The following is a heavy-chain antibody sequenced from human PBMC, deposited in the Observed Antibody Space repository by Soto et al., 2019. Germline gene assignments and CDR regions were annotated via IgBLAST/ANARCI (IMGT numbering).Heavy chain of an antibody. Sequence: QVRLQESGPGLVKPSQTLSLTCTVSGGSISSGDYFWSWVRHPPGKGLEWIGYIYYTGSTSYNPSLKSRITMSVDTSKNQFSLKVSSVTAADTAVYFCARDDGYYRLYDYWGQGTLVTVSS. V-gene: IGHV4-30-4*01. D-gene: IGHD3-3*01. CDR2: IYYTGST. CDR3: ARDDGYYRLYDY. CDR1: GGSISSGDYF. J-gene: IGHJ4*02.